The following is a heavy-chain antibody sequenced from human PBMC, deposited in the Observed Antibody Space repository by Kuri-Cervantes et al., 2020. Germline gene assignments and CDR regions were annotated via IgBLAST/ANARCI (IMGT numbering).Heavy chain of an antibody. D-gene: IGHD2-2*01. CDR3: ARGVYGGCSSTSRYGWFDP. CDR2: INHSGST. Sequence: SETLSLTCAVYGGSFSGYYWSWIRRPPGKGLEWIGEINHSGSTNYNPSLKSRVTISVDTSKNQFSLKLSSVTAADTAVYYCARGVYGGCSSTSRYGWFDPWGQGTLVTVSS. J-gene: IGHJ5*02. CDR1: GGSFSGYY. V-gene: IGHV4-34*01.